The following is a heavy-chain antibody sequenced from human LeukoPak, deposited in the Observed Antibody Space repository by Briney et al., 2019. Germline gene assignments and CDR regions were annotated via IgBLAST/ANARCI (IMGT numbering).Heavy chain of an antibody. CDR2: IYYSGST. J-gene: IGHJ4*02. CDR1: GGSISSSSYY. D-gene: IGHD6-13*01. V-gene: IGHV4-39*07. CDR3: ASSNWLRDANFDS. Sequence: SETLSLTCTVSGGSISSSSYYWGWIRQPPGKGLEWIGSIYYSGSTYYNPSLKSRVTISVDTSKNQFSLKLSSVTASDSAVYYCASSNWLRDANFDSWGQGTLVTVSS.